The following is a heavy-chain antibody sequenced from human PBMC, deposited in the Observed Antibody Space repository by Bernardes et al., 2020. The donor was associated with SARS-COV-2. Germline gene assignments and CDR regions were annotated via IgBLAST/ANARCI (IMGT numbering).Heavy chain of an antibody. Sequence: SETLSLTCTVSAGSISSSSYYWGWVRQPPGKGLEWIGYIYYNGNTYYNPSLRSRVSISVDTSKNQFSLKLSSVTAADTAVYYCARGVAAAGITPWFDYWGQGTLGTVSS. CDR2: IYYNGNT. V-gene: IGHV4-39*01. CDR3: ARGVAAAGITPWFDY. D-gene: IGHD6-13*01. J-gene: IGHJ4*02. CDR1: AGSISSSSYY.